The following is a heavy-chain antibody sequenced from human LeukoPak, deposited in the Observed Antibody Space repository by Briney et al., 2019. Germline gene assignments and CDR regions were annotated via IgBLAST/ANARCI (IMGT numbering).Heavy chain of an antibody. D-gene: IGHD2-2*01. CDR3: ARSSVVATDKINWFDP. Sequence: GGSLRLSCAASGFTVSDYSMNWVSQAPGKGLEWVSSISRSGSYIYYADSAKGRFTISRDNAENSLSLQMNSLRVEDTAVYFCARSSVVATDKINWFDPWGQGTLVTVSS. V-gene: IGHV3-21*01. CDR1: GFTVSDYS. J-gene: IGHJ5*02. CDR2: ISRSGSYI.